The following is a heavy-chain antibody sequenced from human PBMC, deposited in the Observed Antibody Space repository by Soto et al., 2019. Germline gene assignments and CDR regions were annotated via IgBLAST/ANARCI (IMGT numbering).Heavy chain of an antibody. CDR1: GGTFRSYA. Sequence: SVKVSFKASGGTFRSYAISWVRQAPGQGLEWMGGIIPIFGTANYAQKFQGRVTITADESTSTAYMELSSLRSEDTAVYYCARVGYYDSSGYYHFESWGQGTPVTVSS. V-gene: IGHV1-69*13. J-gene: IGHJ4*02. CDR2: IIPIFGTA. D-gene: IGHD3-22*01. CDR3: ARVGYYDSSGYYHFES.